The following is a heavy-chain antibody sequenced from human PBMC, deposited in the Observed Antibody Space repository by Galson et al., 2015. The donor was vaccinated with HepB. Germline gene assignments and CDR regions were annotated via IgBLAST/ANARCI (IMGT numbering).Heavy chain of an antibody. V-gene: IGHV4-59*01. CDR1: GGSFSGYY. CDR3: AADYGDYVRYFQH. CDR2: IYYSGST. J-gene: IGHJ1*01. D-gene: IGHD4-17*01. Sequence: SETLSLTCAVYGGSFSGYYWSWIRQPPGKGLEWIGYIYYSGSTNYNPSLKSRVTISVDTSKNQFSLKLSSVTAADTAVYYCAADYGDYVRYFQHWGQGTLVTVSS.